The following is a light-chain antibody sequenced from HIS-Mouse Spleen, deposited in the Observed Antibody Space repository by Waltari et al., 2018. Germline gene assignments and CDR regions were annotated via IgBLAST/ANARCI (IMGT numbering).Light chain of an antibody. CDR3: AAWDDSLNGVV. Sequence: QSVLTQPPSASGTPGQRVTISCSGSSSNIGSNTVNWYQQLPGTAPKLLIYSNNPRPSGVPDRFSGPKSGTSASLAISGLQSEDEADYYCAAWDDSLNGVVFGGGTKLTVL. V-gene: IGLV1-44*01. J-gene: IGLJ2*01. CDR2: SNN. CDR1: SSNIGSNT.